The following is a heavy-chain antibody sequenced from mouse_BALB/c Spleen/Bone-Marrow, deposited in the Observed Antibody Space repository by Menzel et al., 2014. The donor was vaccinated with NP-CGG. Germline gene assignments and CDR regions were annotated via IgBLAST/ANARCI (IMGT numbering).Heavy chain of an antibody. CDR2: IYPGSGSN. J-gene: IGHJ4*01. V-gene: IGHV1S22*01. Sequence: LQQSGSELVRPGASVKLSCEASGYTFTSYWMHWVRPRPGQGLEWIGNIYPGSGSNNYDEKFKSKATLTVDTSSSTAYMQLSSLTSEDSAVYYCTRGDLRYAMDYWGQGTSVTVSS. CDR1: GYTFTSYW. CDR3: TRGDLRYAMDY. D-gene: IGHD6-1*01.